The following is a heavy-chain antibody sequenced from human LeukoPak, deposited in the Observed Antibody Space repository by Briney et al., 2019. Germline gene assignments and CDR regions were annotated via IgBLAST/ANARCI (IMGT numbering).Heavy chain of an antibody. D-gene: IGHD6-19*01. J-gene: IGHJ3*02. V-gene: IGHV1-8*01. CDR2: MNPNSGNT. CDR3: AREVQQWLVPAGI. Sequence: ASVKVSCKASGYTFTSYDINWVRQATGQGLEWMGWMNPNSGNTGYAQKFQGRVTMTRDTSISTAYMELSRLRSDDTAVYYCAREVQQWLVPAGIWGQGTMVTVSS. CDR1: GYTFTSYD.